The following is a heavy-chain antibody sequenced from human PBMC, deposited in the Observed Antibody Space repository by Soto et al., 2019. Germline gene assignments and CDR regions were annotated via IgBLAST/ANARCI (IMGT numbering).Heavy chain of an antibody. V-gene: IGHV3-53*01. J-gene: IGHJ4*02. CDR2: IYSAGST. CDR3: ARTREPEYSSDIFFDI. Sequence: PGGSLRLSGAASGLTVSSSYMSWVRQAPGKGLQWVSVIYSAGSTYYANSVKGRFTISRDISTNMVYLQMGSLTDEDTAVYYCARTREPEYSSDIFFDIWGQGALVTVSS. CDR1: GLTVSSSY. D-gene: IGHD5-18*01.